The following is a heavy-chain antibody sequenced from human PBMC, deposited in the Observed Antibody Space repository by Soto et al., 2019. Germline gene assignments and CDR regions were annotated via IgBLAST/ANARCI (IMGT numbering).Heavy chain of an antibody. CDR3: ARDVAAAGNWFDP. J-gene: IGHJ5*02. CDR2: IYYSGST. CDR1: GGSPRSGGYY. Sequence: TSVTLSLTCTVAGGSPRSGGYYWSRIRQPPGKGLEWIGYIYYSGSTYYNPSLKSRVTISLDTSKNQFSLKLTSVTAAATAVYYCARDVAAAGNWFDPWGQGTLVTVSS. V-gene: IGHV4-30-4*01. D-gene: IGHD6-13*01.